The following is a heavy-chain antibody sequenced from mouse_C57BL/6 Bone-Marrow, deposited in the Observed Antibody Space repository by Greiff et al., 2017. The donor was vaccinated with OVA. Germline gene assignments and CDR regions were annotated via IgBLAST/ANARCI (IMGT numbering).Heavy chain of an antibody. V-gene: IGHV5-6*01. CDR3: ASLLYSRFAY. CDR2: ISSGGSYT. CDR1: GFTFSSYG. J-gene: IGHJ3*01. Sequence: EVQLVESGGDLVKPGGSLKLSCAASGFTFSSYGMSWVRQTPDKRLEWVATISSGGSYTYYPDSVKGRFTISRDNAKNTLYLQMSSLKSEDTAMYYCASLLYSRFAYWGQGTLVTVSA. D-gene: IGHD2-12*01.